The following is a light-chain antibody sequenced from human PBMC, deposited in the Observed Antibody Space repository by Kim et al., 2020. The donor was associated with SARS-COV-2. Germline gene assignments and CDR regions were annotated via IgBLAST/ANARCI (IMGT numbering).Light chain of an antibody. CDR2: GKN. V-gene: IGLV3-19*01. J-gene: IGLJ3*02. CDR3: NSRDSSGNHLV. Sequence: SSELTQDPAVSVALGQTVRFTCQGDSPRSYYASWYQQKPGQAPVLVIYGKNNRPSGIPDRFSGSSSGNTASLTITGAQAEDEADYCCNSRDSSGNHLVFG. CDR1: SPRSYY.